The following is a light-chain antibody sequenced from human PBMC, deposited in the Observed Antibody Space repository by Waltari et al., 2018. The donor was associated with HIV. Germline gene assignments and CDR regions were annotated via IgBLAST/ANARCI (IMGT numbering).Light chain of an antibody. V-gene: IGKV3-20*01. J-gene: IGKJ4*01. Sequence: EIVLTQSPGTLSLSTGERATLSCKVSQSVSSSYLAWYQQKVGQAPRLLLYGPSTRATGIPDRFSGSGSGTDFTLTISRLEAEDFAVYYCQQYGSSPLTFGGGTKVEIK. CDR2: GPS. CDR3: QQYGSSPLT. CDR1: QSVSSSY.